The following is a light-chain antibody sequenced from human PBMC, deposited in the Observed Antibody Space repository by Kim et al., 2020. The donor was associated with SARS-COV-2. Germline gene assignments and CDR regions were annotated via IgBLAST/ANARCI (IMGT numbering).Light chain of an antibody. V-gene: IGLV2-11*01. Sequence: GQSCPLSCPGDRRNVGTLSLVSWFRPDGGQGPKLIVFDVSKRPSGVPDRLSGSKSGNTASLTISGLQAEDEGDYYCCSYAGSYTWVFGGGTQLTVL. CDR3: CSYAGSYTWV. CDR2: DVS. J-gene: IGLJ3*02. CDR1: RRNVGTLSL.